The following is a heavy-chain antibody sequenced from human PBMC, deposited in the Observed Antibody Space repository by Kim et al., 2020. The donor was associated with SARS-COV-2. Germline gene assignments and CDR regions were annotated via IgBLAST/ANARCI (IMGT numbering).Heavy chain of an antibody. D-gene: IGHD3-10*01. J-gene: IGHJ4*02. V-gene: IGHV3-23*01. CDR3: AKAYFYGSGSNYQSFDY. CDR1: GFTFSSYA. CDR2: FSGGGGST. Sequence: GGSLRLSCAASGFTFSSYAMSWVRQAPGKGLEWVSTFSGGGGSTYYVDSVKGRFTISRDNSKNTLYLQMNSLRAEDTAVYYCAKAYFYGSGSNYQSFDYWGQGTLVTVSS.